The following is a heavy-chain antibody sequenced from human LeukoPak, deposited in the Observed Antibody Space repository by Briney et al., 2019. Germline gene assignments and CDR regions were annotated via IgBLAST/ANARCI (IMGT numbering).Heavy chain of an antibody. V-gene: IGHV1-46*01. J-gene: IGHJ4*02. CDR1: GYSFTTYY. Sequence: ASVKVSCKASGYSFTTYYMHWVRQAPGQGLEWMGIINPSDGTTSYAQNLQGRVTITRDTSISTAYMELSSLRSEDTAVYYCARNRYCSGTSCYRREFDYWGQGTLVTVSS. CDR3: ARNRYCSGTSCYRREFDY. D-gene: IGHD2-2*01. CDR2: INPSDGTT.